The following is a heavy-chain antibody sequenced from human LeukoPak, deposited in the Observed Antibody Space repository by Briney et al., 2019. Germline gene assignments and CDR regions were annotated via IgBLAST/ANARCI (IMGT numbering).Heavy chain of an antibody. D-gene: IGHD5-24*01. CDR3: TRVGYIDEGIDY. Sequence: GGSLRLSCVASGFPFNSYWMTWVRQAPGKGLEWVANIKQDGSKKSYVDSVKGRFTISRDNAKNSLYLQMNSLRAEDTAIYYCTRVGYIDEGIDYWGQGTLVTVSS. V-gene: IGHV3-7*04. CDR1: GFPFNSYW. CDR2: IKQDGSKK. J-gene: IGHJ4*02.